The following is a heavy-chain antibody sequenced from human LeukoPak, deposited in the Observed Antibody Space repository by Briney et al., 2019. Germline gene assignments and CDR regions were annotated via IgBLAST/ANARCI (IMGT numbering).Heavy chain of an antibody. Sequence: GGSLRLSCTASGFTFGEYAMSWVRQAPGKGLEWVSYISSSGKTIYYADSTKGRFTVSRDNAKNSLYLQMNSLRAEDTAVYYCATTSIAAAVPGCFDYWGQGTLVTVFS. CDR3: ATTSIAAAVPGCFDY. V-gene: IGHV3-48*03. CDR1: GFTFGEYA. D-gene: IGHD6-13*01. J-gene: IGHJ4*02. CDR2: ISSSGKTI.